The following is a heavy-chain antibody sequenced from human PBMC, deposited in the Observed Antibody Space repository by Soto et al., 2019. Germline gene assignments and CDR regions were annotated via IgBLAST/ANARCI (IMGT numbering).Heavy chain of an antibody. V-gene: IGHV3-11*01. D-gene: IGHD3-10*01. CDR1: GFTLSDYY. CDR3: ARRTMGNYYYMDV. J-gene: IGHJ6*03. CDR2: ISSSGTID. Sequence: QVQLVESGGGLVKPGGSLRLSCVASGFTLSDYYMSWIRQAPGKGLEWVSYISSSGTIDNYADSVKGRFTISRDNAKNSLFLQINGLRAEDTAVHYCARRTMGNYYYMDVWGKGTTVTVSS.